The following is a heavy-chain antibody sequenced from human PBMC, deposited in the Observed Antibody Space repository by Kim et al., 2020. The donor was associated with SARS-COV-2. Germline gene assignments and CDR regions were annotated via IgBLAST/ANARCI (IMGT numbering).Heavy chain of an antibody. J-gene: IGHJ4*02. Sequence: VKGRFTSSRDNSKNTLYLQMNSLRAEDTAVYYCARDQDDYVWGSYRTFDYWGQGTLVTVSS. D-gene: IGHD3-16*02. CDR3: ARDQDDYVWGSYRTFDY. V-gene: IGHV3-30*01.